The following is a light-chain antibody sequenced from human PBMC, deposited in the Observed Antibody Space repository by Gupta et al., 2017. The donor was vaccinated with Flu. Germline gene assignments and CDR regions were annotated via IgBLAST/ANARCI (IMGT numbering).Light chain of an antibody. V-gene: IGKV3-15*01. CDR3: QQYNHWPLYT. Sequence: ATLSVSPGERATLSCRASQSVRSNLAWYQQKPGQAPRLLIYGASTRATGIPARFSGSGSGTEFTLTIYSLQSEDIAVYYCQQYNHWPLYTFGQGTKVEIK. J-gene: IGKJ2*01. CDR2: GAS. CDR1: QSVRSN.